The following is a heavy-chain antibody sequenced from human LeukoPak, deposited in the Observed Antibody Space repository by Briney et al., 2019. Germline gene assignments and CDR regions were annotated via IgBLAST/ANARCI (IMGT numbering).Heavy chain of an antibody. CDR2: IIPIFGTA. D-gene: IGHD3-10*01. J-gene: IGHJ5*02. V-gene: IGHV1-69*13. Sequence: SVKVSCKASEGTFSSYAISWVRQAPGQGLEWMGGIIPIFGTANYAQKFQGRVTITADESTSTAYMELSSLRSEDTAVYYCASTLWFGEFLNWFDPWGQGTLVTVSS. CDR1: EGTFSSYA. CDR3: ASTLWFGEFLNWFDP.